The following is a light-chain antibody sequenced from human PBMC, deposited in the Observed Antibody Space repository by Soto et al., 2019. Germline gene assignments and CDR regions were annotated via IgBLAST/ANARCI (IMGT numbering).Light chain of an antibody. Sequence: DIVMTQSPDSLAVSLGERATINCKSSQSVLYSSNNKNYLAWYQQKPGQPPKLLIYWASTRESGVPDRFSGSGSGTDFTLTSSSLQSEDVAVYYCQQYYSTPIPFGQGPRLEIK. CDR2: WAS. CDR1: QSVLYSSNNKNY. J-gene: IGKJ5*01. V-gene: IGKV4-1*01. CDR3: QQYYSTPIP.